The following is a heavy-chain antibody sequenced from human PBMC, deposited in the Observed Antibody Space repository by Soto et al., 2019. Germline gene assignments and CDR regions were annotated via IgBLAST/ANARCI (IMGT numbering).Heavy chain of an antibody. D-gene: IGHD4-17*01. Sequence: SETLSLTCTVSGGSISSGDYYWSWIRQPPGKGLEWIGYIYYSGSTYYNPSLKSRVTISVDTSKNQFSLKLSSVTAADTAVYYCARVKQGDYGDNWFDPWGQGTLVTVS. CDR3: ARVKQGDYGDNWFDP. V-gene: IGHV4-30-4*01. J-gene: IGHJ5*02. CDR2: IYYSGST. CDR1: GGSISSGDYY.